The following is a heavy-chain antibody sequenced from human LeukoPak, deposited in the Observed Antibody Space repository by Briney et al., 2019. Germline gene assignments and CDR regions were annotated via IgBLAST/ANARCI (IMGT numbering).Heavy chain of an antibody. CDR2: IIPIFGTA. D-gene: IGHD3-3*01. CDR3: ARAPVDYDFWSGLYAFDI. CDR1: GGTFSSYA. J-gene: IGHJ3*02. V-gene: IGHV1-69*05. Sequence: GASVKVSCKASGGTFSSYAISWVRQAPGQGLEWMGGIIPIFGTANYAQKFQGRVTITTDESTSTAYMELSSLRSDDTAVYYCARAPVDYDFWSGLYAFDIWGQGTMVTVSS.